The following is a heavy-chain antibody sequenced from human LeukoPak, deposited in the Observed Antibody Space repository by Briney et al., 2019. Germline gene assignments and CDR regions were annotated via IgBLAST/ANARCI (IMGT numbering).Heavy chain of an antibody. CDR1: GGSSSGYY. CDR3: ARDRAMVRGVIKRDY. CDR2: INHSGST. J-gene: IGHJ4*02. V-gene: IGHV4-34*01. Sequence: SETLSLTCAVYGGSSSGYYWSWIRQPPGKGLEWIGEINHSGSTNYNPSLKSRVTISVDTSKNQFSLKLSSVTAADTAVYYCARDRAMVRGVIKRDYWGQGTLVTVSS. D-gene: IGHD3-10*01.